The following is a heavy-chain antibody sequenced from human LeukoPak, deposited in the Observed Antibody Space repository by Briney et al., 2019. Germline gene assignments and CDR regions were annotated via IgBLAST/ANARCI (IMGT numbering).Heavy chain of an antibody. J-gene: IGHJ4*02. CDR2: VRYDGSNK. CDR3: AKDFQAIVVVPTAILDF. D-gene: IGHD2-2*02. Sequence: GGSLRLSCAASGFTFSSYGMHWVRQAPGKGLEWVAFVRYDGSNKYYADSVKGRFTISRDNSKNTLFLQMNSLRAEDTAAYYCAKDFQAIVVVPTAILDFWGQGTLVIVSS. CDR1: GFTFSSYG. V-gene: IGHV3-30*02.